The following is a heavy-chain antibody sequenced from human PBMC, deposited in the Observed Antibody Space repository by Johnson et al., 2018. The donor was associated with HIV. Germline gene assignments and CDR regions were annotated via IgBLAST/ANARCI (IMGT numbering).Heavy chain of an antibody. J-gene: IGHJ3*02. CDR1: GFTVSSNY. CDR2: IYSGGST. D-gene: IGHD2-2*01. CDR3: ARDRCSSTSCIDAFDI. V-gene: IGHV3-66*01. Sequence: VQLVESGGGLVQLGGSLRLSCAASGFTVSSNYMTWVRQAPGKGLEWVSVIYSGGSTYYADSVKGRFTISRDNSKNTLYLQMNSLRAEDTAVYYCARDRCSSTSCIDAFDIWGQGTMVTVSS.